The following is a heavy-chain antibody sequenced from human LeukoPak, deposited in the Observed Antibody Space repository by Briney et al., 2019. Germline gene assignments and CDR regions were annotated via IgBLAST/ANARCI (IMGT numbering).Heavy chain of an antibody. CDR2: IYYSGST. D-gene: IGHD3-10*01. CDR1: GGSISSSSYY. Sequence: SETLSLTCTVSGGSISSSSYYWGWIRRPPGKGLEWIGSIYYSGSTYYNPSLKSRVTISVDTSKNQFSLKLSSVTAADTAVYYCARDYGSGRRYYYMDVWGKGTTVTVSS. CDR3: ARDYGSGRRYYYMDV. V-gene: IGHV4-39*07. J-gene: IGHJ6*03.